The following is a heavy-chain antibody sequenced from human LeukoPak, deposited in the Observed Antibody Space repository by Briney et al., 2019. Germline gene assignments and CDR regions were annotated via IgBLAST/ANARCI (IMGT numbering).Heavy chain of an antibody. CDR2: ISAYNGNT. Sequence: ASVKVSCKASGYTFTSYGISWVRQAPGQGLEWMGWISAYNGNTNYAQKLQGRVTMTTDASTSTAYMELRSLRSDDTAVYYCARAVVVPAAMYYYYYYMDVWGKGTTVTVSS. CDR3: ARAVVVPAAMYYYYYYMDV. CDR1: GYTFTSYG. J-gene: IGHJ6*03. D-gene: IGHD2-2*01. V-gene: IGHV1-18*01.